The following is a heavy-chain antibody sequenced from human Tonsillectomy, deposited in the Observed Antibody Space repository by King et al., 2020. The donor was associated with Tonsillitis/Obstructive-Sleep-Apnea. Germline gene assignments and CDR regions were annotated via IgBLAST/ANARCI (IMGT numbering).Heavy chain of an antibody. J-gene: IGHJ6*02. CDR1: GGSVSSGAYY. CDR3: ARDRDGMDG. CDR2: IYDSGNT. V-gene: IGHV4-31*03. Sequence: VQLQESGPGLVKPSQTLSLTCTVSGGSVSSGAYYWSWIRQHPGKGLEWIGNIYDSGNTYYNPSLKSRLIISVDTAKNQFSLKLSSGTAADTAVYYCARDRDGMDGWGQGTTVTVSS.